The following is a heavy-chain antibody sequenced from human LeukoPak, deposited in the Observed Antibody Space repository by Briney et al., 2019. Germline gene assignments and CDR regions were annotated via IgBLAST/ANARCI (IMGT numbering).Heavy chain of an antibody. CDR2: INAGNGNT. V-gene: IGHV1-3*01. CDR1: GYTFTSYA. CDR3: ARDPSVDTAMVRDYYYGMDV. Sequence: GASVKVSCKASGYTFTSYAMHWVRQAPGQRLEWMGWINAGNGNTKYSQKFQGRVTITADESTSTAYMELSSLRSEDTAVYYCARDPSVDTAMVRDYYYGMDVWGQGTTVTVSS. D-gene: IGHD5-18*01. J-gene: IGHJ6*02.